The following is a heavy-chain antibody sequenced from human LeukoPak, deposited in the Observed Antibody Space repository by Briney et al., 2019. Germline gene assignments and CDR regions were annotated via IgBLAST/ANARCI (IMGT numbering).Heavy chain of an antibody. V-gene: IGHV1-24*01. CDR2: FDPEDGEP. J-gene: IGHJ4*02. CDR1: GYTLTEIS. Sequence: ASVRVSCKVSGYTLTEISMYWVRQAPGEGLEWVGAFDPEDGEPFYSEKFQGRLTLTEDTSRDTAYMELSTLTSDDTAMYYCAAGPDSSAAMDYWGQGTLVTVSS. CDR3: AAGPDSSAAMDY. D-gene: IGHD6-25*01.